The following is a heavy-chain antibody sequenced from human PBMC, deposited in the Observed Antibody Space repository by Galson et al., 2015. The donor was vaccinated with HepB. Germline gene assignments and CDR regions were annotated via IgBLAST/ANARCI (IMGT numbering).Heavy chain of an antibody. J-gene: IGHJ4*02. V-gene: IGHV3-33*01. CDR3: AGGGTHYGRLDH. CDR1: GFSFRSYG. Sequence: SLRLSCAASGFSFRSYGTHWVRQAPGKGLEWVALIWYDGSKQYYIDSVKGRFTISRDNSRDTLSLQMNSLRAEDTGLYYCAGGGTHYGRLDHWGQGTLVTVSS. D-gene: IGHD3-16*01. CDR2: IWYDGSKQ.